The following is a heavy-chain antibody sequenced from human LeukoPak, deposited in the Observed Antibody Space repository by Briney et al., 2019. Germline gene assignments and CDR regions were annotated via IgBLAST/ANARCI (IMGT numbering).Heavy chain of an antibody. Sequence: PSETLSLTCAVYGGSFSGYLWTWIRQSPGKGLEWIGEITSGGNRNDDPSLKSRVAISVDTSKNQFSLKLSSVTAADTAVYYCARGQVCGSCYYLFLLAFDPWGQGTLVTVSS. V-gene: IGHV4-34*01. CDR2: ITSGGNR. CDR1: GGSFSGYL. CDR3: ARGQVCGSCYYLFLLAFDP. J-gene: IGHJ5*02. D-gene: IGHD2-15*01.